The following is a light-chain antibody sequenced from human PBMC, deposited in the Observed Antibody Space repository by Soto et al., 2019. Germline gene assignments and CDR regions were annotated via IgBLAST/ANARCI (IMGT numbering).Light chain of an antibody. Sequence: EIVLTQSPGTLSLSPGERAALSCRASQSVSSNYLAWYQQKPGQAPRLLISGASSRATGIPARFSGSGSGTDFTLTISSLEPEDFAVYYCQQRSNWPPLTFGGGTKVDIK. CDR3: QQRSNWPPLT. CDR2: GAS. J-gene: IGKJ4*01. CDR1: QSVSSNY. V-gene: IGKV3D-20*02.